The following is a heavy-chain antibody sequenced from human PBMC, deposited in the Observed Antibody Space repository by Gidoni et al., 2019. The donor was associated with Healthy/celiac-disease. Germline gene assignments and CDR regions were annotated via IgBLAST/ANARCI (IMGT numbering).Heavy chain of an antibody. J-gene: IGHJ5*02. Sequence: QVQLQESGPGLVKPSQTLSLTCPVSGGSISSGSYYWSWIRQPAGKGLEWIGRIYTSGSTNYNPSLKSRVTMSVDTSKNQFSLKLSSVTAADTAVYYGAREGWELLTSYNWFDPWGQGTLVTVSS. V-gene: IGHV4-61*02. CDR1: GGSISSGSYY. CDR2: IYTSGST. CDR3: AREGWELLTSYNWFDP. D-gene: IGHD1-26*01.